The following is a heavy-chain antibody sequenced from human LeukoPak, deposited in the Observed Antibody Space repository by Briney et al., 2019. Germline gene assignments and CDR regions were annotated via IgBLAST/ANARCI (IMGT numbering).Heavy chain of an antibody. CDR2: FDPEDGET. CDR1: GYTLTELS. J-gene: IGHJ4*02. V-gene: IGHV1-24*01. CDR3: ATLYCSSTSCYFPANYFDY. Sequence: ASVKVSCKVSGYTLTELSMHWVRQAPGKGLEWVGGFDPEDGETIYAQKFQGRVTMTEDTSTDTAYMELSSLRSEDTAVYYCATLYCSSTSCYFPANYFDYWGQGTLVTVSS. D-gene: IGHD2-2*01.